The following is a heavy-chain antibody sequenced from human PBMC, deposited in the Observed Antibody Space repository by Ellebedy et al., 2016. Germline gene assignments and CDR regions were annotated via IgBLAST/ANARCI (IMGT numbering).Heavy chain of an antibody. CDR3: ATLTIPGGSDY. D-gene: IGHD3-16*01. CDR2: ISTSGNT. V-gene: IGHV4-61*09. J-gene: IGHJ4*02. Sequence: LRLSXTVSGGSINSGAYYWSWIRQPSGKGPEWLGHISTSGNTIYNPSLRSRVTMSVDTSKNHFSLELTSVTVADTAVYYCATLTIPGGSDYWGQGALVTVSS. CDR1: GGSINSGAYY.